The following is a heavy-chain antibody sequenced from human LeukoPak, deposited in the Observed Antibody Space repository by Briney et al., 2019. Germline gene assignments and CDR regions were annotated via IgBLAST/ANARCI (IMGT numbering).Heavy chain of an antibody. D-gene: IGHD2-2*01. CDR3: AGPPLGYCSSTSCPPNYDAFDI. Sequence: GASVKVSCKASGYTFTSYGISWVRQAPGQGLEWMGWISAYNGNTNYAQKLQGRVTITADESTSTAYMELSSLRSEDTAVYYCAGPPLGYCSSTSCPPNYDAFDIWGQGTMVTVSS. CDR2: ISAYNGNT. CDR1: GYTFTSYG. V-gene: IGHV1-18*01. J-gene: IGHJ3*02.